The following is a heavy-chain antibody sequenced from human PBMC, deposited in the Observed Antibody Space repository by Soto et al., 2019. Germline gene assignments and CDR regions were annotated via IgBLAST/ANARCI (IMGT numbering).Heavy chain of an antibody. CDR1: GYTFTNLA. V-gene: IGHV1-3*01. Sequence: QVHLVQSGAGVQRPGASVKVSCKASGYTFTNLAIHWVRQAPGQGLEWMGWINAGNGHTKYSQSFQDRVTITSDTSASTAYMELSSLRSEDTAVYYCVSKAIFGAAFWGQGTLVTASS. D-gene: IGHD3-10*02. CDR2: INAGNGHT. J-gene: IGHJ4*02. CDR3: VSKAIFGAAF.